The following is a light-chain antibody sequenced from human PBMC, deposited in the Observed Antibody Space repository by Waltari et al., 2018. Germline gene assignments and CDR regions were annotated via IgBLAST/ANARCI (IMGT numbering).Light chain of an antibody. V-gene: IGKV4-1*01. CDR2: WAS. CDR1: QTISYSSNYKNY. Sequence: DIVMTQSPDSLAVSLGERATINCKSSQTISYSSNYKNYLAWDQQKPGQPPKLLIYWASTRESGVPDRFSGGGSGTDFTLTISNLQAEDVAVYYCQQYYKTPQTFGQGTKVEIK. J-gene: IGKJ1*01. CDR3: QQYYKTPQT.